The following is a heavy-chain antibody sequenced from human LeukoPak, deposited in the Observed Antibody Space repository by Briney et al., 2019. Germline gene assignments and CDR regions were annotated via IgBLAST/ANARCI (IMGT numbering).Heavy chain of an antibody. V-gene: IGHV3-30-3*01. CDR3: ARGLGYCSSTSCHTTPDY. Sequence: GGSLRLSCAASGFTFSSYAMHWVRQAPGKGLEWVAVISYDGSNKYYADSVKGRFTISRDNSKNTLYPQMNSLRAEDTAVYYCARGLGYCSSTSCHTTPDYWGQGTLVTVSS. CDR1: GFTFSSYA. J-gene: IGHJ4*02. CDR2: ISYDGSNK. D-gene: IGHD2-2*01.